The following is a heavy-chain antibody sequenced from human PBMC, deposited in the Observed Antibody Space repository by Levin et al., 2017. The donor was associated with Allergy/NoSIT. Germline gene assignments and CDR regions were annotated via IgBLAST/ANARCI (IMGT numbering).Heavy chain of an antibody. CDR1: GFTVSSNY. CDR3: ARDGYGDYGELQYFDL. V-gene: IGHV3-53*01. J-gene: IGHJ2*01. Sequence: PGGSLRLSCAASGFTVSSNYMSWVRQAPGKGLEWVSVIYSGGSTYYADSVKGRFTISRDNSKNTLYLQMNSLRAEDTAVYYCARDGYGDYGELQYFDLWGRGTLVTVSS. CDR2: IYSGGST. D-gene: IGHD4-17*01.